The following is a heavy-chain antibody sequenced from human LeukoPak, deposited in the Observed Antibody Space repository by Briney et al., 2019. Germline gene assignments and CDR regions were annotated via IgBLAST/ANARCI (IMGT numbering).Heavy chain of an antibody. CDR3: AKGTRYYYDSSGSFS. CDR1: GFTFSSYG. J-gene: IGHJ4*02. CDR2: ISYDGSNK. D-gene: IGHD3-22*01. Sequence: GGSLRLTCAASGFTFSSYGMHWVRQAPGKGLEWVAVISYDGSNKYYADSVKGRFTISRDNSKNTLYLQMNSLRAEDTAVYYCAKGTRYYYDSSGSFSWGQGTLVTVSS. V-gene: IGHV3-30*18.